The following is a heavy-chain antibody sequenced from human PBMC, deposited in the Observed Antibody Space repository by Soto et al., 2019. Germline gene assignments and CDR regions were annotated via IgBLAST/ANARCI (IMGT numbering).Heavy chain of an antibody. CDR1: GFIFSNYN. V-gene: IGHV3-48*02. D-gene: IGHD1-26*01. CDR2: ISSSSSTT. J-gene: IGHJ4*01. CDR3: ARGGDYSPDY. Sequence: SVRLSCAASGFIFSNYNMNWVRQAPGKGLEWVSYISSSSSTTYYSDSVKGRFTISRDNAKNSLYLQMNSLRDDDTAVYYCARGGDYSPDYWGQGTLVTVSS.